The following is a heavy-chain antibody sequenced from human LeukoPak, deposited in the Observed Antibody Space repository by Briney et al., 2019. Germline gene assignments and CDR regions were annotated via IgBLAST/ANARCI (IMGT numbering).Heavy chain of an antibody. Sequence: QASQTLSLTCTVSGVSIGNGDYYWTWIRQPPGKGLEWIAYIYYSGSTYYNPSLKSRVTISVDKSKNQFSLKVSSVTAADTAVYFCARETFNSGLDYWGQGILVTVSS. D-gene: IGHD4-23*01. J-gene: IGHJ4*02. V-gene: IGHV4-30-4*01. CDR1: GVSIGNGDYY. CDR2: IYYSGST. CDR3: ARETFNSGLDY.